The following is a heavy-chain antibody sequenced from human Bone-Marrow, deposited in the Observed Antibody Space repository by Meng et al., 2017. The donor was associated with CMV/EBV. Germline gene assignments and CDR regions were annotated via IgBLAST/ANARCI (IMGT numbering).Heavy chain of an antibody. J-gene: IGHJ4*02. V-gene: IGHV3-21*01. CDR3: ARDKSAGIAVAAFGY. CDR2: ISSSSSYI. D-gene: IGHD6-19*01. CDR1: GFTFSSYS. Sequence: GESLKLSCAASGFTFSSYSMNWVRQAPGKGLEWVSSISSSSSYIYYADSVKGRFTISRDNAKNSLYLQMNSLRAEDTAVYYCARDKSAGIAVAAFGYWGQGTLVTVSS.